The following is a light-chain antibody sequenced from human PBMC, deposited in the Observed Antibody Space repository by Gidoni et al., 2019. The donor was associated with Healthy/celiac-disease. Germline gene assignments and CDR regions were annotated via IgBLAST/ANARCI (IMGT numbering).Light chain of an antibody. J-gene: IGKJ2*01. CDR1: QSISSY. V-gene: IGKV1-39*01. CDR2: AAS. Sequence: DIQMTQSPSSLSASVGDRVTITCRASQSISSYLNWYQQKPGKAPKLLIDAASSLKSGVPSRFSGSGSGTDFTLTISSLQPEDFATYYCQQSYSTPTFGQGTKLEIK. CDR3: QQSYSTPT.